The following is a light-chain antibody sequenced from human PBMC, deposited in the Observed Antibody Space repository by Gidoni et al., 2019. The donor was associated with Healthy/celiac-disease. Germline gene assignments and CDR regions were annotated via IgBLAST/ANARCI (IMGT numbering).Light chain of an antibody. CDR2: DVS. CDR3: SSYTSSSTLE. J-gene: IGLJ2*01. CDR1: SSDVGGYND. Sequence: QSALTQPASVPRSPGQSITISCTGTSSDVGGYNDVSWYQQHPGKAPKLMIYDVSNRPSGVSNRFSGSKSGNTASLTISGLQAEDEADYYCSSYTSSSTLEFGGGTKLTVL. V-gene: IGLV2-14*01.